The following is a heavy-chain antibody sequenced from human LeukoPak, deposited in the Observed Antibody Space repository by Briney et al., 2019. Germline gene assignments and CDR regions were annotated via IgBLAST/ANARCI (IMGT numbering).Heavy chain of an antibody. CDR2: INHSGST. CDR1: GGSFSGYY. J-gene: IGHJ4*02. V-gene: IGHV4-34*01. CDR3: ARGGPDSSSY. D-gene: IGHD6-6*01. Sequence: SETLSLTCAVYGGSFSGYYWSWIRQPPGKGLEWIGEINHSGSTNYNPSLKSRVTISVDTSKNQFSLKLSSVPAADTAVYYCARGGPDSSSYWGQGTLVTVSS.